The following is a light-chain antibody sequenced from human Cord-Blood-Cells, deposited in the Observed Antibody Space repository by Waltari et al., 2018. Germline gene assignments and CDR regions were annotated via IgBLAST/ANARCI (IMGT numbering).Light chain of an antibody. J-gene: IGKJ2*01. CDR3: QQSYSTPYT. CDR1: QSISSS. V-gene: IGKV1-39*01. CDR2: AAS. Sequence: DIQMTPSPSSLSASVGARVTTTCRASQSISSSFNWYQQKPGKPPKLLLYAASSLQSGVQSRFSGSGSGTDFTLTISSLQPEDFATYYCQQSYSTPYTFGQVTKLEIK.